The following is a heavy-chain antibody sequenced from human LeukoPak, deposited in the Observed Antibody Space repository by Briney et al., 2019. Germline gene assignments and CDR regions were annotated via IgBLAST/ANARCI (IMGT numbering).Heavy chain of an antibody. V-gene: IGHV4-30-2*01. Sequence: SETLSLTCTVSGGSISSGGYYWSWIRQPPGKGLEWIGYIYHSGSTYYNPSLKSRVTISVDTSKNQFSLRLSSVTAADTAVYYCARVSSSGWYDYWGQGTLVTVSS. D-gene: IGHD6-19*01. J-gene: IGHJ4*02. CDR2: IYHSGST. CDR1: GGSISSGGYY. CDR3: ARVSSSGWYDY.